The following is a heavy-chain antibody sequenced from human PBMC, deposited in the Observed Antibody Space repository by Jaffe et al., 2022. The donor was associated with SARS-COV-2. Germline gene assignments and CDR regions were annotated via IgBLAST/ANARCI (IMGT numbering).Heavy chain of an antibody. J-gene: IGHJ4*02. Sequence: EVQLLESGGGLVQPGGSLRLSCAASGFTFSSYAMSWVRQAPGKGLEWVSAISGSGGSTYYADSVKGRFTISRDNSKNTLYLQMNSLRAEDTAVYYCAKVSLRHYDFWSGYPRGGHFDYWGQGTLVTVSS. D-gene: IGHD3-3*01. CDR1: GFTFSSYA. CDR2: ISGSGGST. V-gene: IGHV3-23*01. CDR3: AKVSLRHYDFWSGYPRGGHFDY.